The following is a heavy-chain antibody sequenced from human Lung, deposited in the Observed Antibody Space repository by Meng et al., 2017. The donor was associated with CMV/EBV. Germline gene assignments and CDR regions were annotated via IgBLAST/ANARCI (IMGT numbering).Heavy chain of an antibody. J-gene: IGHJ4*02. V-gene: IGHV3-21*01. CDR1: GFAFRSYS. CDR2: ISSSVSDV. CDR3: ARAGTTVTFFDH. Sequence: GGSXRLXXAASGFAFRSYSMNWVRQPPGKGLEWVASISSSVSDVYSADSVKGRFIISRDNGRDSLYLQMNSLRAEDTGVYYCARAGTTVTFFDHWGPGTPVTVSS. D-gene: IGHD4-17*01.